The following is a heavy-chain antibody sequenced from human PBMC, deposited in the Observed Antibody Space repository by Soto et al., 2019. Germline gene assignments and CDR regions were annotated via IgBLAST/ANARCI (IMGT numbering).Heavy chain of an antibody. CDR2: IYYSGST. D-gene: IGHD3-22*01. V-gene: IGHV4-31*03. CDR3: ARDRGDASKRGWFDP. J-gene: IGHJ5*02. Sequence: QVQLQESGPGLVKPSQTLSLTCTVSGGSISSGGYYWSWIRQHPGKGLEWIGYIYYSGSTYYNPSLKSRVTISVDTSKNQVSLKLSSVTAADTAVYYCARDRGDASKRGWFDPWGQGTLVTVSS. CDR1: GGSISSGGYY.